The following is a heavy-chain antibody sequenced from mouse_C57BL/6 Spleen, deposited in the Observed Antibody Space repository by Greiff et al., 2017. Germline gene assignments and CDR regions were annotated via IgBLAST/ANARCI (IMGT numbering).Heavy chain of an antibody. D-gene: IGHD2-4*01. CDR2: IDPETGGT. CDR3: TRSTFYYDYDVFAY. CDR1: GYTFTDYE. V-gene: IGHV1-15*01. Sequence: VQLQQSGAELVRPGASVTLSCKASGYTFTDYEMHWVKQTPVHGLEWIGAIDPETGGTAYNQKFKGKAILTADKSSSTAYMELRSLTSEDSAVYYCTRSTFYYDYDVFAYWGQGTLVTVSA. J-gene: IGHJ3*01.